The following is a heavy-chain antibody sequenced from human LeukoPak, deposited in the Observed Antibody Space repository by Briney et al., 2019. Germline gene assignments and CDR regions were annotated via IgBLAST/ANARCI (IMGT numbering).Heavy chain of an antibody. CDR3: ARLLDKDSSGYPDTFDM. CDR1: GGSINSHF. Sequence: PSETLSLTCTVSGGSINSHFWSWIRQPPGKGLEWIGYIYYSGSTKYNPSLQSRVTISVDTSESNFSLKLTSVTAADTAVYYCARLLDKDSSGYPDTFDMWGQGTVVIVSS. V-gene: IGHV4-59*11. D-gene: IGHD3-22*01. CDR2: IYYSGST. J-gene: IGHJ3*02.